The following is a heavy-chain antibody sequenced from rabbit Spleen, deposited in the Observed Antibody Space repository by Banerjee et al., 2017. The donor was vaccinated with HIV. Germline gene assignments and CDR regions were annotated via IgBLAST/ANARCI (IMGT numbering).Heavy chain of an antibody. CDR3: ARDLASVVGWNFSL. Sequence: QEQLVESGGGLVKPEGSLKLSCTASGFSFSSDYWICWVRQAPGKGLEWIACIYAGNSGDTYYASWAKGRFTISKTSSTTVTLQMTSLTAADTATYFCARDLASVVGWNFSLWGQGTLVTVS. V-gene: IGHV1S45*01. CDR1: GFSFSSDYW. J-gene: IGHJ4*01. D-gene: IGHD3-1*01. CDR2: IYAGNSGDT.